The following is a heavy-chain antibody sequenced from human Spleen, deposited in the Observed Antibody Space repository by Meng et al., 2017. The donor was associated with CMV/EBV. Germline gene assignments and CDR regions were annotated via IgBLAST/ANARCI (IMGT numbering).Heavy chain of an antibody. CDR3: ARGITAGVDY. V-gene: IGHV1-8*02. CDR2: MSPTSGRT. Sequence: ASVKVSCKASGGTFSSYAISWVRQAPGQGLEWMGWMSPTSGRTGYAQKFQDRVTMTRDTSISTAYMELSSLTSEDTAVYYCARGITAGVDYWGQGTLVTVSS. D-gene: IGHD6-13*01. CDR1: GGTFSSYA. J-gene: IGHJ4*02.